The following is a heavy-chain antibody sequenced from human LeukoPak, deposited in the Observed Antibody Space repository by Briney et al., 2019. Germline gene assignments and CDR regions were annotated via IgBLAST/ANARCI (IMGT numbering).Heavy chain of an antibody. CDR3: AKAAHLEGTYSSGCDY. D-gene: IGHD6-19*01. CDR2: ISGNSGST. V-gene: IGHV3-23*01. Sequence: GGSLRLSCAASGFTFSSYAMSWVRQAPGKGLEWVSSISGNSGSTYYADSVKGRFTISRDNSKNTVYLQMNSLRAEDTAVYYCAKAAHLEGTYSSGCDYWGQGTLVTVSS. CDR1: GFTFSSYA. J-gene: IGHJ4*02.